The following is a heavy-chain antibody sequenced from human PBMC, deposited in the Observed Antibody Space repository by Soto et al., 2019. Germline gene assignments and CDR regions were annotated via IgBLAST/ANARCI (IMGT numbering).Heavy chain of an antibody. Sequence: SETLSLTCTVSGGSISSGDYYWSWIRQPPGKGLEWIGYIYYIGSTYYNPSLKSRVTISVDTSNNQFSLNLNSVTASDTAVYYCAGRNSLASVSLNFRELSNYKWIDPWGPGTLVTVSS. D-gene: IGHD3-16*02. CDR2: IYYIGST. J-gene: IGHJ5*02. CDR3: AGRNSLASVSLNFRELSNYKWIDP. CDR1: GGSISSGDYY. V-gene: IGHV4-30-4*01.